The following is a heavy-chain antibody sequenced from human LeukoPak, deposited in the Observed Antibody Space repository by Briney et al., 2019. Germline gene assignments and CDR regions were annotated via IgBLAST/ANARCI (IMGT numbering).Heavy chain of an antibody. CDR2: ISSSSGYT. Sequence: GGSLRLSCAASGFTFSDYYMSWIRQAPGKGLEWVSYISSSSGYTNYADSVKGRFTISRDNAKNSLYLQMNSLRDEDTAVYYCARGNYYDSSGYKTGRGQGTLVTVSS. V-gene: IGHV3-11*06. CDR1: GFTFSDYY. D-gene: IGHD3-22*01. CDR3: ARGNYYDSSGYKTG. J-gene: IGHJ4*02.